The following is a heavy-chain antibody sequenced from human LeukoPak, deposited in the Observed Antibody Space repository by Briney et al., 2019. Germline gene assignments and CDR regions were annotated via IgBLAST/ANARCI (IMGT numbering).Heavy chain of an antibody. J-gene: IGHJ6*02. Sequence: GGSLRLSCAASGFPFSSYWMHWVRQAPGKGLVWVSRINSDGSSTSYADSVKGRFTISRDNAKNTLYLQMNSLRGEDTAVYYCAKSYGDYYYYGMDVWGQGTTVTVSS. V-gene: IGHV3-74*01. D-gene: IGHD4-17*01. CDR3: AKSYGDYYYYGMDV. CDR2: INSDGSST. CDR1: GFPFSSYW.